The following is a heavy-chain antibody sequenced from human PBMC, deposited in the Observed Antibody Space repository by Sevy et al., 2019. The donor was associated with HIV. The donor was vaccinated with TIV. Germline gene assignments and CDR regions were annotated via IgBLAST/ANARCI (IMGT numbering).Heavy chain of an antibody. J-gene: IGHJ3*02. Sequence: SETLSLTCTVSGGSISSSSYYWGWIRQPPGKGLEWIGSIYYSGSTYYNPSLKSRVTISVDTSKNQFSLKLSSVTDADRAVYYCAGRIAAAGTRQYAFDIWGQGTMVTVSS. D-gene: IGHD6-13*01. CDR3: AGRIAAAGTRQYAFDI. CDR2: IYYSGST. V-gene: IGHV4-39*01. CDR1: GGSISSSSYY.